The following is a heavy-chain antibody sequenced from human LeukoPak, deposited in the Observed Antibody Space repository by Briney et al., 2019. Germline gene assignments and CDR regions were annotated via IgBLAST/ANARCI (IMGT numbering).Heavy chain of an antibody. D-gene: IGHD2-2*02. CDR1: GGSISSNNW. CDR3: ARGYQLLYDY. Sequence: SETLSLTCAVSGGSISSNNWWIWVRQSPEKGLEWIGYIYYSGKTNYNPSLKSRVTISVDTSKNQFSLKLSSVTAADTAVYYCARGYQLLYDYWGQGTLVTVSS. J-gene: IGHJ4*02. V-gene: IGHV4-4*02. CDR2: IYYSGKT.